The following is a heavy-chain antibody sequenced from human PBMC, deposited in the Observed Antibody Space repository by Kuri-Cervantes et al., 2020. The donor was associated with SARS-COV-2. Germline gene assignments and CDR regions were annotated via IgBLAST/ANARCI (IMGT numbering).Heavy chain of an antibody. D-gene: IGHD7-27*01. CDR2: IGPGGNGI. CDR3: AKELNWGMGYYFHY. Sequence: GESLKISCAVSGFPFNIYAMSWVRQAPGKGLEWVSTIGPGGNGIDYADFVKGRFNISRDNSKYTLYLQLSSLRAEDTALYYCAKELNWGMGYYFHYWGRGTLVTVSS. V-gene: IGHV3-23*01. J-gene: IGHJ4*02. CDR1: GFPFNIYA.